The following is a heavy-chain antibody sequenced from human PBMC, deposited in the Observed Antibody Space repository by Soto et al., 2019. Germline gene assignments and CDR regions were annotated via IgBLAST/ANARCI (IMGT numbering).Heavy chain of an antibody. CDR1: GFTFSSYA. J-gene: IGHJ4*01. Sequence: PGGSLRLSCAASGFTFSSYAMGWVRQGPGKGLEWVAVVSIGGSTHYADSVRGRFTISRDNSKNTLSLQLDSLTAEDTAVYFCAKRRGAGGDFDYWGHGALVTVYS. D-gene: IGHD2-15*01. V-gene: IGHV3-23*01. CDR3: AKRRGAGGDFDY. CDR2: VSIGGST.